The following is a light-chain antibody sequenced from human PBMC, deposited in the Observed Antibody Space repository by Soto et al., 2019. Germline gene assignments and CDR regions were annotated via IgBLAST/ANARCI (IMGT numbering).Light chain of an antibody. CDR2: AAS. CDR1: QSISSY. J-gene: IGKJ1*01. Sequence: DIQMTQSTSSLSASVGDRVTITCRASQSISSYLNWYQQKPGKAPKLLIYAASSLQSGVPSRFSGSGSGTDFTLTISSLQPEDFATCYCQQSYSTLWTLGQGTKVDIK. CDR3: QQSYSTLWT. V-gene: IGKV1-39*01.